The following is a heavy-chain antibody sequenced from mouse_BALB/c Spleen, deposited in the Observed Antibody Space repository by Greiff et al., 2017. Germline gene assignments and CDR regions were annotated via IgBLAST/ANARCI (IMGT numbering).Heavy chain of an antibody. CDR2: IDPANGNT. J-gene: IGHJ4*01. D-gene: IGHD2-14*01. CDR1: GFNIKDTY. V-gene: IGHV14-3*02. CDR3: ATFYRYDVMDY. Sequence: VQLQQSGAELVKPGASVKLSCTASGFNIKDTYMHWVKQRPEQGLEWIGRIDPANGNTKYDPKFQGKATITADTSSNTAYLQLSSQTSEDTAVYYCATFYRYDVMDYWGQGTSVTVSS.